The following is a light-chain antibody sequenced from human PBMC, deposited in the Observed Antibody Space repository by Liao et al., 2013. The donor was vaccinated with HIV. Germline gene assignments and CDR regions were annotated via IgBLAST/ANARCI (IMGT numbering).Light chain of an antibody. CDR1: RLWEKY. V-gene: IGLV3-25*03. CDR3: QSADSRGTYV. Sequence: SFELTQPPSLSVSPGQTATITCSGDRLWEKYTSWYQQKPGQAPVLVIYKDSERPSGISERFSGSSSGTTVTLTISGVQAEDEADYYCQSADSRGTYVFGIGTKVTVL. CDR2: KDS. J-gene: IGLJ1*01.